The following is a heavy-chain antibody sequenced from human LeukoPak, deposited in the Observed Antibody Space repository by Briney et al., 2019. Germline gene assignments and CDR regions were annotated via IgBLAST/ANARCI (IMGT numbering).Heavy chain of an antibody. CDR2: IGTAGDT. D-gene: IGHD4-17*01. Sequence: GGSLRLSCAASGFTFSSYDMHWVRQATGKGLEWVSAIGTAGDTYYPGSVKGRFTISRENAKNSLYLQMNSLRAGDTAVYYCARAKSYGEDRAAFDYWGQGTLVTVSS. V-gene: IGHV3-13*01. CDR1: GFTFSSYD. J-gene: IGHJ4*02. CDR3: ARAKSYGEDRAAFDY.